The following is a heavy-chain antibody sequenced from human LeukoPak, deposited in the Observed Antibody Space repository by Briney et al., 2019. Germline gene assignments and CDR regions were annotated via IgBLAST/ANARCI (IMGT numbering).Heavy chain of an antibody. CDR2: INPSGGST. J-gene: IGHJ4*02. CDR3: ARDPPGTYYFDY. V-gene: IGHV1-46*03. D-gene: IGHD1-26*01. CDR1: GYTFTSYY. Sequence: ASVKVSCKASGYTFTSYYMHWVRQAPGQGLEWMGIINPSGGSTSYAQKFQGRVTMTRDTSTSTVYMELSSLRSGDTAVYYCARDPPGTYYFDYWGQGTLVTVSS.